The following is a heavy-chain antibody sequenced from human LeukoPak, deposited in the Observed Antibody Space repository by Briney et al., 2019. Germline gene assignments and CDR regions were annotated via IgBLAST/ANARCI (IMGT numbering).Heavy chain of an antibody. D-gene: IGHD4-23*01. J-gene: IGHJ4*02. CDR3: ARGGKATVVTM. V-gene: IGHV4-4*07. CDR1: GGSINSYY. CDR2: IYSSGST. Sequence: SETLSLTCTVSGGSINSYYWSWIRQPAGKGLEWIGRIYSSGSTNYNPSLKSRVSMSVDTSKNQFSQKLTSVTAADTAVYYCARGGKATVVTMWGQGILVTVSS.